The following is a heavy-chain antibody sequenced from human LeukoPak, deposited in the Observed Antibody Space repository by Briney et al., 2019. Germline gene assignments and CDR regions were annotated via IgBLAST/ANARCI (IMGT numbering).Heavy chain of an antibody. V-gene: IGHV3-48*02. D-gene: IGHD4-17*01. Sequence: SMKGRFTISRDNAKNSLYLQMNSLRDEDTAVYYCARGVRYFDYWGQGTLVTVFS. J-gene: IGHJ4*02. CDR3: ARGVRYFDY.